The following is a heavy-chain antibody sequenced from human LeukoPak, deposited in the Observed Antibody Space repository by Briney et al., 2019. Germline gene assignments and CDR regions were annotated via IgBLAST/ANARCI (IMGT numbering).Heavy chain of an antibody. V-gene: IGHV3-21*01. CDR3: ARSGSSSAFDI. CDR2: ISSSSSYK. J-gene: IGHJ3*02. Sequence: PGRSLRLSCTGSGFIFGDYGITWVRQAPGKGLEWVSSISSSSSYKYYADSVKGRLTISRDNAKNSLYLQMNSLRDEDTAVYYCARSGSSSAFDIWGQGTMVTVSS. CDR1: GFIFGDYG. D-gene: IGHD6-6*01.